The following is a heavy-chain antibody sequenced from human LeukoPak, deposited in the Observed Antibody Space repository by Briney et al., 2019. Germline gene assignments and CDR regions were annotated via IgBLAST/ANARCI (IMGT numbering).Heavy chain of an antibody. CDR1: GFTFSIYG. V-gene: IGHV3-30*02. CDR3: AKERDTAMVTIDY. J-gene: IGHJ4*02. CDR2: IRYDGSNK. D-gene: IGHD5-18*01. Sequence: PGGSLRLSCAASGFTFSIYGMHWVRQAPGKGLEWVAFIRYDGSNKYYADSVKGRLTISRDNSKNTLYLQMNSLRAEDTAVYYCAKERDTAMVTIDYWGQGTLVTVSS.